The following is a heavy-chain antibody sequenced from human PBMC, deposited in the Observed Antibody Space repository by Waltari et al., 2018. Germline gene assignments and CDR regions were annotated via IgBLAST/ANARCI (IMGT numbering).Heavy chain of an antibody. V-gene: IGHV3-30*18. CDR1: GFTFSSYG. CDR3: AKHLQPGFTYGSYYFDY. Sequence: LVESGGGVVQPGRSLRLSCAASGFTFSSYGMHWVRQAPGKGLGWVAVISYDGSNKYYADSVKGRFTISRDNPKNTLYLQMNSLRAEDPAVYYRAKHLQPGFTYGSYYFDYWGQGTLVTVSS. J-gene: IGHJ4*02. CDR2: ISYDGSNK. D-gene: IGHD5-18*01.